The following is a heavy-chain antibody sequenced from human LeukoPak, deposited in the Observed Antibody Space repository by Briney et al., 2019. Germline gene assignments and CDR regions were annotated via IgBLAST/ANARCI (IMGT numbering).Heavy chain of an antibody. CDR1: GYTFIAYY. J-gene: IGHJ5*02. CDR2: INPNSGGT. D-gene: IGHD6-19*01. V-gene: IGHV1-2*02. Sequence: ASVKVSCRASGYTFIAYYMHWVRQAPGQGLEWMGWINPNSGGTNYAQKFQGRVTMTRDTSISTAYMELSRLTSDDTAVYYCARDSSGWYRWFHLWGQGTLLTVSS. CDR3: ARDSSGWYRWFHL.